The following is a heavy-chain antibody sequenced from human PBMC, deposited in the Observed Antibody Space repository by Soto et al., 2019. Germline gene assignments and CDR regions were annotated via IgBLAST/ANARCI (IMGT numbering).Heavy chain of an antibody. J-gene: IGHJ5*02. CDR2: IWYDGSNK. Sequence: QVQLVESGGGVVQPGRSLRLSCAASGFTFSSYGMHWVRQAPGKGLEWVAVIWYDGSNKYYADSVKGRFTISRDNSKNTLYLQMNSLRAEDTAVYYCARGSYCGGACYSPLYNWFDPWGQGTLVTVSS. D-gene: IGHD2-21*02. CDR1: GFTFSSYG. V-gene: IGHV3-33*01. CDR3: ARGSYCGGACYSPLYNWFDP.